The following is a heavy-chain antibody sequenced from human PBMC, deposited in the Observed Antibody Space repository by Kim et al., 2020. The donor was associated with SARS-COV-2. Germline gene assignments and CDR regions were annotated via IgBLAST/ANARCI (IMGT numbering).Heavy chain of an antibody. Sequence: GGSLRLSCAASGFTFSSYAMSWVRQAPGKGLEWVSAISGSGGSTYYADSVKGRFTISRDNSKNTLYLQMNSLRAEDTAVYYCAGPPSPTVTYSLQVNAFDIWGQGTMVTVSS. V-gene: IGHV3-23*01. CDR3: AGPPSPTVTYSLQVNAFDI. CDR2: ISGSGGST. D-gene: IGHD4-17*01. CDR1: GFTFSSYA. J-gene: IGHJ3*02.